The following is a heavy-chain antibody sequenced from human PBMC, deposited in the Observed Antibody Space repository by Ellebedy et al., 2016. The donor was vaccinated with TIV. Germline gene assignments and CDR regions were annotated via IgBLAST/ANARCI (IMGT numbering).Heavy chain of an antibody. D-gene: IGHD3-10*01. Sequence: MPSETLSLTCTVSGGSISATNSHWDWIRQTPGKGLEWIGTIYYSVITMYNPSLNSRVTISTDMSKNQFSLILSSVTAADTAVYYCARGHYGSGTYFAPGEWGQGALVTVSS. CDR1: GGSISATNSH. V-gene: IGHV4-39*07. CDR3: ARGHYGSGTYFAPGE. CDR2: IYYSVIT. J-gene: IGHJ4*02.